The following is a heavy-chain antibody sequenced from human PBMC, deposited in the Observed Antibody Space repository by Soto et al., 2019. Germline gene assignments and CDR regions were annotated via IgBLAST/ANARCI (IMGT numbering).Heavy chain of an antibody. Sequence: QVQLVQSGAEVKKPGASVKVSCKASGYTFTSYYMHWVRQAPGQGLEWMGIINPSGGSTSYAQKFQGKVTMTRDTATSTVYRELSSLRSEDTAVYYCARDASREYSGYDFVPVPPPTAYYFDYWGQGTLVTVSS. J-gene: IGHJ4*02. V-gene: IGHV1-46*03. D-gene: IGHD5-12*01. CDR1: GYTFTSYY. CDR3: ARDASREYSGYDFVPVPPPTAYYFDY. CDR2: INPSGGST.